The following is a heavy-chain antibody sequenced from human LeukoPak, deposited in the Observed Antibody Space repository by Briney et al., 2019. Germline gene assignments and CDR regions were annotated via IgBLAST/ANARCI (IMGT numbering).Heavy chain of an antibody. CDR1: GGSFSGFY. CDR2: INYTGST. D-gene: IGHD3-10*01. Sequence: SETLSLTCAVYGGSFSGFYWSWIRHVPGKGLEWIGEINYTGSTSYNPSLKSRVTISVDTSKNQFSLKLSSVTAADTAVYYCARGQRELLWFGEFTYYFDYWGQGTLVTVSS. V-gene: IGHV4-34*01. J-gene: IGHJ4*02. CDR3: ARGQRELLWFGEFTYYFDY.